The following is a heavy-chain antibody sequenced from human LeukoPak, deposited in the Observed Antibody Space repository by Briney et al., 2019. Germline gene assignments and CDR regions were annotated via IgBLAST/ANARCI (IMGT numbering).Heavy chain of an antibody. V-gene: IGHV3-23*01. Sequence: GGSLRLSCAASGFTFSSYAMSWVRQAPGKGLERVSAISGSGGSTYYADSVKGRFTISRDNSKNTLYLQMNSLRAEDTAVYYCAKDPYYDFWSGYYKSWGQGTLVTVSS. CDR2: ISGSGGST. CDR3: AKDPYYDFWSGYYKS. J-gene: IGHJ5*02. D-gene: IGHD3-3*01. CDR1: GFTFSSYA.